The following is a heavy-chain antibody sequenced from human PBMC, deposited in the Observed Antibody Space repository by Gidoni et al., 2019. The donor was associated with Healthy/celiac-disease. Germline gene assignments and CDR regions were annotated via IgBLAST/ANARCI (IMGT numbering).Heavy chain of an antibody. CDR1: GDSVPSNSPA. D-gene: IGHD3-10*01. J-gene: IGHJ6*02. Sequence: QVQLQQSGPGCVKPSQTLSRTCAISGDSVPSNSPAWNWIRPSPSRGREWLGRTSYRSKWYNGYSVSVKRRITINPDTSKNQFSLQLNSVTPEDTAVYYCERGSGYYGSGSYYDYYYYGMDVWGQGTTVTVSS. CDR3: ERGSGYYGSGSYYDYYYYGMDV. CDR2: TSYRSKWYN. V-gene: IGHV6-1*01.